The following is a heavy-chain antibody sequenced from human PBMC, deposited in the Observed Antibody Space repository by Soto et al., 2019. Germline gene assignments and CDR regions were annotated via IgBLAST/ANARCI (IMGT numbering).Heavy chain of an antibody. J-gene: IGHJ6*02. CDR3: ARTRIAPRGMDV. V-gene: IGHV4-59*01. CDR1: GGSISSYY. Sequence: SETLSLTCTVSGGSISSYYWSWIRQPPGKGLEWIGYIYYSGSTNYNPSLKSRVTISVDTSKNQFSLKLSPVTAADTAVYYCARTRIAPRGMDVWGQGTTVTVSS. CDR2: IYYSGST. D-gene: IGHD6-13*01.